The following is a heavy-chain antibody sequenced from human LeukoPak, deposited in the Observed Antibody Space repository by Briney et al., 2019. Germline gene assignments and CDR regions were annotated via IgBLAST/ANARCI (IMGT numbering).Heavy chain of an antibody. D-gene: IGHD1-26*01. J-gene: IGHJ4*02. Sequence: GGSLRLSCAGSGFTFSTYSMSWVRQAPGRGLEWVANINQDGSEKYYVTSMKGRFTISRDNAKSSLYLQMNSLSAEDTAVYFCARGPGGATSGLYYFDYWGQGTLVTVSS. CDR3: ARGPGGATSGLYYFDY. CDR1: GFTFSTYS. V-gene: IGHV3-7*04. CDR2: INQDGSEK.